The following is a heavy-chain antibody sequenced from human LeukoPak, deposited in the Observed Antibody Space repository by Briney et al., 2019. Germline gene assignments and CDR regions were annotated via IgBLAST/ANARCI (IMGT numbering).Heavy chain of an antibody. CDR3: ARHRYNTIFGVVIVTDFDY. Sequence: SETLSLTCTVSGGSISSYYWSWIRQPPGKGLEWIGYIYYSGSTSYNPSLKGRVTISVQTSKNQFSLRLRSMTAADTAVYYCARHRYNTIFGVVIVTDFDYWGQGTLVTVSS. CDR2: IYYSGST. V-gene: IGHV4-59*08. D-gene: IGHD3-3*01. J-gene: IGHJ4*02. CDR1: GGSISSYY.